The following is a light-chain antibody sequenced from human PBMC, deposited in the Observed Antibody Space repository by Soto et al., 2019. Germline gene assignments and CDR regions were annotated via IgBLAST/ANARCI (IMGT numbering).Light chain of an antibody. V-gene: IGKV2-28*01. CDR3: MQALQTPIT. J-gene: IGKJ5*01. CDR1: QSLLHSNGYNY. CDR2: LGS. Sequence: DIVMAQSPLSLPFTPSEPASISCMSSQSLLHSNGYNYLDWYLQKPGQSPQLLIYLGSNRASGVPDRFSGSGSGTDFTLKISRVEAEDVGVYYCMQALQTPITFGQGTRLET.